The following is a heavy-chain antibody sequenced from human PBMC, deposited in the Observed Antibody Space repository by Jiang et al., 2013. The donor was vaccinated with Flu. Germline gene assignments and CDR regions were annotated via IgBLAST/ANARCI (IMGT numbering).Heavy chain of an antibody. V-gene: IGHV4-59*01. CDR3: AREKGGSNYGDYGRYFDY. D-gene: IGHD4-17*01. CDR1: GGSINSYY. J-gene: IGHJ4*02. CDR2: IHYSGST. Sequence: GLVKPSETLSLTCSVSGGSINSYYWSWIRQPPGKGLEWVGYIHYSGSTNYNPSLKSRVTISVDTSKNQFSLKLSSVTAADTAVYYCAREKGGSNYGDYGRYFDYWGQGILVTVSS.